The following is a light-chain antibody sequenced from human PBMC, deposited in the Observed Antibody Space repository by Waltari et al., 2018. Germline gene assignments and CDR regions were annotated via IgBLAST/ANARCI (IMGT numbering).Light chain of an antibody. CDR3: AVWDDSLSGRV. Sequence: QSVLPQPHSASGTPGQRATISCSGRRSNIGNNYVKWYNQLPGTAPNLLIYRNNQRPSGFPDRFSGSKSGTSASLAISGLRSEDEADYYCAVWDDSLSGRVFGGGTKVTVL. CDR1: RSNIGNNY. V-gene: IGLV1-47*01. J-gene: IGLJ3*02. CDR2: RNN.